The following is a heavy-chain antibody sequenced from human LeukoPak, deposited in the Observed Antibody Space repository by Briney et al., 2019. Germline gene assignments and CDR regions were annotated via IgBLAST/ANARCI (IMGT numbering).Heavy chain of an antibody. D-gene: IGHD1-26*01. J-gene: IGHJ4*02. CDR1: GASISSSTYY. CDR3: AKDGGREWELLFDPIYYFDY. V-gene: IGHV4-39*07. CDR2: IYYSGST. Sequence: SETLSLTCTVSGASISSSTYYWGWIRQPPGKGLEWIGAIYYSGSTNYNPSLKSRVTISIDKSKNQFSLKLTSVTAADTAVYYCAKDGGREWELLFDPIYYFDYWGQGTLVTVSS.